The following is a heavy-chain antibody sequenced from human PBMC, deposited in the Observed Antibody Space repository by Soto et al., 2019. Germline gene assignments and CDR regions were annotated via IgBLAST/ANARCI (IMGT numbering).Heavy chain of an antibody. CDR3: AQELGAGTPSEPFYYHGMDV. CDR1: GGTFSRHA. V-gene: IGHV1-69*01. Sequence: QVQLVQSGAEVKKPGSSVKVSCKPSGGTFSRHAISWLRQAPGQGLEWMGGVIPIFGTTNYAQKFNDRVTISPDEPSNTASMEPSSLTSEDTAVYYCAQELGAGTPSEPFYYHGMDVWGQGTTVIVSS. D-gene: IGHD1-1*01. CDR2: VIPIFGTT. J-gene: IGHJ6*02.